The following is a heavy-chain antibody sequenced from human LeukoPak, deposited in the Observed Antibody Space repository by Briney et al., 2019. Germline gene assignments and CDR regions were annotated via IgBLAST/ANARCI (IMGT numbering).Heavy chain of an antibody. CDR3: AGVDPSLGGATDY. J-gene: IGHJ4*02. D-gene: IGHD1-26*01. CDR1: GFTVSSNY. V-gene: IGHV3-66*01. Sequence: HPGGSLRLSCAASGFTVSSNYMSWVRQAPGKGLEWVSVIYNGGSTYYADSVKGRFTISRDNSKNTVYLQMNSLRAEDTAVYYCAGVDPSLGGATDYGGQGPLVPVSS. CDR2: IYNGGST.